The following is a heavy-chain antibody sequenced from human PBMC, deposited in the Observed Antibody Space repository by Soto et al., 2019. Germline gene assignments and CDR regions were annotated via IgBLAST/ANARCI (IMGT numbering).Heavy chain of an antibody. CDR1: GGSRSGYS. CDR3: ARGARPGPQIVVTPATGDYFDF. Sequence: SETLSLTCAVYGGSRSGYSWTWIRQPPGKGLEWIGEVNHRGSTNYNPSLKSRLTIAAATSKSQFSLNLVSVTAADTAVYYCARGARPGPQIVVTPATGDYFDFSGHGTLVTVSS. V-gene: IGHV4-34*01. CDR2: VNHRGST. J-gene: IGHJ4*01. D-gene: IGHD2-15*01.